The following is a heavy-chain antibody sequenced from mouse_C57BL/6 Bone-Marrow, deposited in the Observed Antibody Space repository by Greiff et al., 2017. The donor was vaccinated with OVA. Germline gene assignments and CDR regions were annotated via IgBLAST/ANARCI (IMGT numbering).Heavy chain of an antibody. CDR1: GFTFSDYG. CDR2: ISSGSSTI. V-gene: IGHV5-17*01. CDR3: ARRGHWYFDV. J-gene: IGHJ1*03. Sequence: EVKVVESGGGLVKPGGSLKLSCAASGFTFSDYGMHWVRQAPEKGLEWVAYISSGSSTIYYADTVKGRFTISRDNAKNTLFLQMTSLRAEETAMYYGARRGHWYFDVWGTGTTVTVSS.